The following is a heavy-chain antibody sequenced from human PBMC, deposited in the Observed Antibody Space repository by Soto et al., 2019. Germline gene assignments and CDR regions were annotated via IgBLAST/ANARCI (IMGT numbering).Heavy chain of an antibody. CDR2: IYYSGST. V-gene: IGHV4-31*03. CDR1: CGPIRSGGFY. CDR3: ARDIVYYYDSSGYLSHLFDY. J-gene: IGHJ4*02. D-gene: IGHD3-22*01. Sequence: SDTLAVISSVSCGPIRSGGFYLRWICQHPGECLEWIGYIYYSGSTYYNPSLKSRVTISVDTSKNQFSLKLSSVTAADTAVYYCARDIVYYYDSSGYLSHLFDYWGQGTLVTVS.